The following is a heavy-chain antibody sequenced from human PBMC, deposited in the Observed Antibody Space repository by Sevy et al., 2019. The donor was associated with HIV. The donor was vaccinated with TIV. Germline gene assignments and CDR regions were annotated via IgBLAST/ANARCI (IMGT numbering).Heavy chain of an antibody. J-gene: IGHJ4*02. CDR3: ARDMLDYGGNGGFDY. V-gene: IGHV3-33*01. Sequence: GGSLRLSCAASGFTFSSYGMHWVRQAPGKGLEWVAVIWYDGINKYYADSVKGRFTISRDNSKNTLYLQMNSLRAEDTAVYYCARDMLDYGGNGGFDYWGQGTLVTVSS. CDR1: GFTFSSYG. D-gene: IGHD4-17*01. CDR2: IWYDGINK.